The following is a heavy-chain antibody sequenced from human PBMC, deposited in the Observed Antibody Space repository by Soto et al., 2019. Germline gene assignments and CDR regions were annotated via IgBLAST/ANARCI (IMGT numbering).Heavy chain of an antibody. D-gene: IGHD3-16*02. Sequence: QVQLVESGGGVVQPGRSLRLSCAVSGFPFSSYGMHLVRQAPGKGLEWVAITSYDGTKKNYADSVKGRFTISRDNSNNTLYLQMNSLRGADTAVYFCVKEHYDYVWGNYRSPFDYWGQGALVTVSS. V-gene: IGHV3-30*18. CDR3: VKEHYDYVWGNYRSPFDY. CDR2: TSYDGTKK. CDR1: GFPFSSYG. J-gene: IGHJ4*02.